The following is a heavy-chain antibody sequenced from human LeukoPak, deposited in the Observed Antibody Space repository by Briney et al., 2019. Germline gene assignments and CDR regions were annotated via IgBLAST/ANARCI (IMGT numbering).Heavy chain of an antibody. J-gene: IGHJ4*02. CDR1: GFTFSDYY. D-gene: IGHD4-17*01. Sequence: GGSLRLSCAASGFTFSDYYMSWIRQAPGKGLEWVSYISSSADSVKGRFTISRDNTKNSLYLQMISLRAEDTAVYYCARENGYGVSEYWGQGTLVTVSS. CDR3: ARENGYGVSEY. V-gene: IGHV3-11*01. CDR2: ISSS.